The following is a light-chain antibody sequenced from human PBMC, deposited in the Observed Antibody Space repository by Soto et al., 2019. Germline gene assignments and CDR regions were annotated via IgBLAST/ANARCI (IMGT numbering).Light chain of an antibody. V-gene: IGKV3D-15*01. CDR3: QQYNNWPRT. CDR1: QSVSSSY. Sequence: PGERVTLSCRASQSVSSSYLTWYQQKPGQAPRLLICGASTRATGIPARFSGSGSGTDFTLTISSLQSEDFAIYYCQQYNNWPRTFGLGTKVDIK. J-gene: IGKJ1*01. CDR2: GAS.